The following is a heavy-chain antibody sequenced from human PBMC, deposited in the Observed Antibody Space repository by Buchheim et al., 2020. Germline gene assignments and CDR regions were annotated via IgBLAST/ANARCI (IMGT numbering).Heavy chain of an antibody. CDR2: LSGTGDKT. J-gene: IGHJ4*02. V-gene: IGHV3-23*01. Sequence: EVQLSESGGGLVQPGGSLRLSCAASGFTFSSYAMSWVRQAPGKGLEWVSSLSGTGDKTYYADSVKGRFTISRDNSKNTLYLQMNSLRAEDTAVYYCAKDAGRAVAGFVDYWGQGTL. CDR3: AKDAGRAVAGFVDY. D-gene: IGHD6-19*01. CDR1: GFTFSSYA.